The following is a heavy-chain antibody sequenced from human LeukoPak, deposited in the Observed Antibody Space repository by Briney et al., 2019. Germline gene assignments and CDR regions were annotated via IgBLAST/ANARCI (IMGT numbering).Heavy chain of an antibody. V-gene: IGHV3-21*01. CDR1: GFTFDDYG. J-gene: IGHJ3*02. CDR3: ASGEPFGI. D-gene: IGHD1-14*01. CDR2: ISSSSSYI. Sequence: GGSLRLSCAASGFTFDDYGMSWVRQAPGKGLEWVSSISSSSSYIYYADSVKGRFTISRDNAKNSLYLQMNSLRAEDTAVYYCASGEPFGIWGQGTMVTVSS.